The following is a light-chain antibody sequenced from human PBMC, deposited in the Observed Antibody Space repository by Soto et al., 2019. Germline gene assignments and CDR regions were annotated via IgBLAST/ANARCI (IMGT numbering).Light chain of an antibody. J-gene: IGKJ2*01. Sequence: DIQMTQSPSTLSASVGDRVTITCRASQSISSWLAWFQQKPGKAPRLLIYRASSLESGVPSRFSGTGSGTEFTLTISGLQPDDFATYYCQQYNNLGTFGQGTKLEIK. CDR2: RAS. CDR3: QQYNNLGT. CDR1: QSISSW. V-gene: IGKV1-5*03.